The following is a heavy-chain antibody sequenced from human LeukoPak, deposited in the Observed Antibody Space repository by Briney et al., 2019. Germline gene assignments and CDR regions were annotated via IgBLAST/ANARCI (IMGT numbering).Heavy chain of an antibody. J-gene: IGHJ4*02. CDR3: ARDVRGYSGYDYGY. CDR2: IIPILGIA. Sequence: SVTVSCKASGGTFSSYAISWVRQAPGQGLEWMGRIIPILGIANYAQKFQGRVTITADKSTSTAYMELSSLRSEDTAVYYCARDVRGYSGYDYGYWGQGTLVTVSS. D-gene: IGHD5-12*01. CDR1: GGTFSSYA. V-gene: IGHV1-69*04.